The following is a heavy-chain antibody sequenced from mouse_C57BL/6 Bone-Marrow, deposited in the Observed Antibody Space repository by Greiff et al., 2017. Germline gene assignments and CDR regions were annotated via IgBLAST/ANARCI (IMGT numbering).Heavy chain of an antibody. Sequence: QVQLQQPGAELARPGASVKMSCKASGYTFTSYTMHWVKQRPGQGLEWIGYINPSSGYTKYNQKFKDKATLTVDKSSSTAYMQRSSLTSEDSAVYYCARGGRVAYWGQGTLVTVSA. CDR3: ARGGRVAY. V-gene: IGHV1-4*01. J-gene: IGHJ3*01. CDR1: GYTFTSYT. CDR2: INPSSGYT.